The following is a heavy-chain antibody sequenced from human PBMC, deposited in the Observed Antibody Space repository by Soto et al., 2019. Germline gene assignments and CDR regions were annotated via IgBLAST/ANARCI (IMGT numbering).Heavy chain of an antibody. CDR3: TTSRRAGYFDF. CDR1: GFTFTTSS. CDR2: ISYDGAMK. Sequence: QGQLVQSGGGVVQPGRSLRLSCAASGFTFTTSSTHWVRQAPGKGLEWVAVISYDGAMKDSADSVKGRFTTSRDNFNNTVFLQMDSLRADDTAMYYCTTSRRAGYFDFWGQGILVTVSS. J-gene: IGHJ4*02. V-gene: IGHV3-30-3*01.